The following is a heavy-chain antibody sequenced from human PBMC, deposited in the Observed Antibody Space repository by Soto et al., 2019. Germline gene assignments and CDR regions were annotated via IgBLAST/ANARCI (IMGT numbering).Heavy chain of an antibody. V-gene: IGHV3-74*01. D-gene: IGHD2-15*01. CDR1: GFAFSSEW. CDR3: TSDTFGARDS. CDR2: IDRYDTGI. J-gene: IGHJ4*02. Sequence: EVQLVESGGGLVQPGGSLRLSCAASGFAFSSEWMHWVRQAPGKGLVWVSRIDRYDTGITYADSVKGRFTISRDNAKNTLYLQMNSLRAEDTAVYYCTSDTFGARDSWGQGTLVTVSS.